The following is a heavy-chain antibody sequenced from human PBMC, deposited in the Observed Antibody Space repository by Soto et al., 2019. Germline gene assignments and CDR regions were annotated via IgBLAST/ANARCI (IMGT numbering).Heavy chain of an antibody. D-gene: IGHD6-19*01. CDR1: GFTVNSNY. CDR3: ARDRNGGWFHMDV. V-gene: IGHV3-66*01. Sequence: EVQLVESGGGLVQPGGSLRLSCAASGFTVNSNYMSWVRQAPGKGLEWVSVIYSDGSTYYADSVKGRFAISRDNSKDTLYLEMNGVRVEATAVYFCARDRNGGWFHMDVWGQGTTVSVSS. J-gene: IGHJ6*02. CDR2: IYSDGST.